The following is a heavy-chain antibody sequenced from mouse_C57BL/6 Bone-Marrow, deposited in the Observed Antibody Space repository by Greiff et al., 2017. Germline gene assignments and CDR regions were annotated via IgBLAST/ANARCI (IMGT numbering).Heavy chain of an antibody. J-gene: IGHJ2*01. V-gene: IGHV1-50*01. CDR1: GYTFTSYW. D-gene: IGHD1-1*01. Sequence: VQLQQPGAELVKPGASVKLSCKASGYTFTSYWMQWVKQRPGQGLEWIGEIDPSDSYTNYNQKFKGKATLTVATSSSTAYMQLSSLTSEDSAVYYCARTGITTGGAAYYFDYWGQGTTLTVSS. CDR2: IDPSDSYT. CDR3: ARTGITTGGAAYYFDY.